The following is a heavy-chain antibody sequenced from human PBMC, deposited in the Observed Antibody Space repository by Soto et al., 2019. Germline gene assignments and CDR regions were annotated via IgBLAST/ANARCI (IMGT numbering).Heavy chain of an antibody. V-gene: IGHV3-23*01. D-gene: IGHD4-17*01. CDR1: GFTFTTYA. CDR3: AKVNSIVGDGDHDY. CDR2: ISSSGDIP. J-gene: IGHJ4*02. Sequence: EVQLLESGGGLVQPGGSLRLSCVASGFTFTTYAMSWVRQPPGKGLEWVSGISSSGDIPYYADSVKGRFTISRDQSKNSVYLQMNSLRAEDTALYYYAKVNSIVGDGDHDYWGQGTLVSVSS.